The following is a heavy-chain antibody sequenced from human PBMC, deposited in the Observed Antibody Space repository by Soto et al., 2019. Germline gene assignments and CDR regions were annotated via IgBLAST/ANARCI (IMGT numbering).Heavy chain of an antibody. V-gene: IGHV3-74*01. Sequence: GGSLRISCAACGVTFSSHWMHWVRQVPGKGLVWVSRIHSDGSSTTYADSVKGRFTISRDNAKNTLYLQMNSLRAEDTAVYYCARGRPVAGIDYWGQGTLVTVSS. J-gene: IGHJ4*02. CDR3: ARGRPVAGIDY. D-gene: IGHD6-19*01. CDR2: IHSDGSST. CDR1: GVTFSSHW.